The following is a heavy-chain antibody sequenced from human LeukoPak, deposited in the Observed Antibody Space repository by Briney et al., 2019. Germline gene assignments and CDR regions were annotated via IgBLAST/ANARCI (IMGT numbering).Heavy chain of an antibody. D-gene: IGHD6-6*01. V-gene: IGHV4-31*03. Sequence: SETLSLTCTVSGGSISSDGYYWSWIRQHPQKGLDWLGYIYSSGGTYYNPSLKSRATISVDTSKNQFSLKLNSVTAADTAVYYCAREHSRSSYFDYWGQGTLVSVSS. CDR3: AREHSRSSYFDY. CDR2: IYSSGGT. J-gene: IGHJ4*02. CDR1: GGSISSDGYY.